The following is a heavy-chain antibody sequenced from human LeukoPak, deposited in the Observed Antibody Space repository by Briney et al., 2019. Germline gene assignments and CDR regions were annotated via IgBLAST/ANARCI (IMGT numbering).Heavy chain of an antibody. J-gene: IGHJ5*02. Sequence: ASVKVSCKASGYTFTSYYMHWVRQAPGQGLEWMGWVSSYNGDTNYAQKFQGRVTMSADTATDTAYMELRSLRFDDTAIYYCVKDWNILIGRNCFDPWGQGTLVTVSS. V-gene: IGHV1-18*04. CDR3: VKDWNILIGRNCFDP. CDR2: VSSYNGDT. CDR1: GYTFTSYY. D-gene: IGHD3-9*01.